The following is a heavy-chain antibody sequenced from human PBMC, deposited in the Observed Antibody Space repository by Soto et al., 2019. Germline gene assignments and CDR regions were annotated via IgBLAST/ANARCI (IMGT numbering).Heavy chain of an antibody. CDR2: IYYSGST. CDR1: GGSISSSSYY. J-gene: IGHJ6*02. V-gene: IGHV4-39*01. Sequence: ASETLSLTFTVSGGSISSSSYYWGWIRQPPVKGLEWIGSIYYSGSTYYSPSLKSRVTISVYPSNNQFSLKLSSVTAADTAVYYSPRHSSGGRYYYYCYHGMEVWGQASTVTVSS. CDR3: PRHSSGGRYYYYCYHGMEV. D-gene: IGHD1-26*01.